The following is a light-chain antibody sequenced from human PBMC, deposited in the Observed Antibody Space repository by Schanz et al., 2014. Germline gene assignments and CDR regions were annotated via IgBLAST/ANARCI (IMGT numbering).Light chain of an antibody. CDR1: SSDVGGYNY. CDR2: EVS. CDR3: STWDDILNGQGV. V-gene: IGLV2-8*01. Sequence: QSALTQPASVSGSPGQSITISCTGTSSDVGGYNYVSWYQQHPGKAPKLMIYEVSKRPSGVPDRFSGSKSGNTASLTVSGLQAEDEADYYCSTWDDILNGQGVFGGGTKVTVL. J-gene: IGLJ3*02.